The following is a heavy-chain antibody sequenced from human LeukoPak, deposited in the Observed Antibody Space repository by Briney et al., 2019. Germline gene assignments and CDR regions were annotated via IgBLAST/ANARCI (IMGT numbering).Heavy chain of an antibody. V-gene: IGHV4-59*01. CDR3: ARVVAVADTDWFDP. J-gene: IGHJ5*02. CDR2: IYYSGST. CDR1: GGSISSYY. D-gene: IGHD6-19*01. Sequence: PSETLSLTCTVSGGSISSYYWSWIRQPPGRGLEWIGYIYYSGSTNYNPSLKSRVTISVDTSKNQFSLKLSSVTAADTAVYYCARVVAVADTDWFDPWGQGTLVTVSS.